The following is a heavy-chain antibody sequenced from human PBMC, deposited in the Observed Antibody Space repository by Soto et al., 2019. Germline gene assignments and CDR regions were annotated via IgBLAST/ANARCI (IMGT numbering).Heavy chain of an antibody. CDR3: ARVYYDILTGFYNDY. V-gene: IGHV4-59*01. CDR1: SGSISTYY. Sequence: LETLSLTCTVSSGSISTYYWSWIRQPPGKGLEWIGYIYYSGGTNYNPSLKSRVAISVDTSKNQFSLKLSSVTAADTAVYYCARVYYDILTGFYNDYWGQGNMVTVSS. J-gene: IGHJ4*02. D-gene: IGHD3-9*01. CDR2: IYYSGGT.